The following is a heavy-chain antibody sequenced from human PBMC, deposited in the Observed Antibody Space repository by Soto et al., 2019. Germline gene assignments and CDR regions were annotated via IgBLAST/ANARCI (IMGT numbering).Heavy chain of an antibody. D-gene: IGHD2-15*01. CDR3: ARDQVNIVAYYVLDF. J-gene: IGHJ6*02. V-gene: IGHV3-48*01. Sequence: PGGSLRLSCAASGFTFSSYSMNWVRQAPGKGLEWVSYISSSSSTIYYADSVKGRFTISRDNAKNSLYLQMNSLRAEDTAVYYCARDQVNIVAYYVLDFSGQGTTVTGSS. CDR1: GFTFSSYS. CDR2: ISSSSSTI.